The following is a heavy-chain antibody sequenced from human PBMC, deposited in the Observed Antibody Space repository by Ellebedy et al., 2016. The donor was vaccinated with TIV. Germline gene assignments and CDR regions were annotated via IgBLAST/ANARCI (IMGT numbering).Heavy chain of an antibody. V-gene: IGHV3-53*01. D-gene: IGHD6-19*01. CDR1: GFTVSSNY. CDR3: ARVYSSGWYDY. Sequence: GESLKISCAASGFTVSSNYISCLRQSPGKRLESVSVNSSDGRTFYADSVKGRFNISRDNSKNTLYLQMNSLIAEDTAVYYCARVYSSGWYDYWGQGNLVTVSS. CDR2: NSSDGRT. J-gene: IGHJ4*02.